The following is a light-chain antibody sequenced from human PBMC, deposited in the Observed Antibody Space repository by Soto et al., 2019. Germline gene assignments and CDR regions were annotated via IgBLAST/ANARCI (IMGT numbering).Light chain of an antibody. CDR1: SSDVGGFNF. CDR3: SSYRTGSSVI. Sequence: QSALTQPASVSGSPGQSITISCTGTSSDVGGFNFVSWYQQAPGKAPKLMIYEVINRLSGVSNRFSGSKSGNTASLTISGLQAEDEADYYCSSYRTGSSVIFGGGTKVTVL. CDR2: EVI. J-gene: IGLJ2*01. V-gene: IGLV2-14*01.